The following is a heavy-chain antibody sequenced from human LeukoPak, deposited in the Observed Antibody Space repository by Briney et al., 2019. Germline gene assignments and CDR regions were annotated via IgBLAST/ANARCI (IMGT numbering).Heavy chain of an antibody. Sequence: GGSLRLSCAASGLTFSSYAMNWVRQAPGKGLEWVSAISGSGDSTYYADSVKGRFTISRDNSKNTLYLQMNSLRAEDTAVYYCARDLCTTTSCLDYWGQGTLVTVSS. CDR1: GLTFSSYA. CDR2: ISGSGDST. J-gene: IGHJ4*02. D-gene: IGHD2-2*01. CDR3: ARDLCTTTSCLDY. V-gene: IGHV3-23*01.